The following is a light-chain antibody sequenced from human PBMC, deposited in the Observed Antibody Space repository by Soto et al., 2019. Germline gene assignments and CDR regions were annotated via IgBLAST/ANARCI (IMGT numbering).Light chain of an antibody. Sequence: EIVLTQSPGTLSLSPGERATLSCRASQSVSSSYLAWYQQKPGQAPRLLIYGASSRATGIPGRFSGSGSGTDFTLTISRLEPEDFAVYYCQQYGSSFTWTFGQGTKVEIK. CDR1: QSVSSSY. J-gene: IGKJ1*01. CDR2: GAS. CDR3: QQYGSSFTWT. V-gene: IGKV3-20*01.